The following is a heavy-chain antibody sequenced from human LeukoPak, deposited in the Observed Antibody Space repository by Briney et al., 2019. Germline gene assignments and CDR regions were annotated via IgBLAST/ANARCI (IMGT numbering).Heavy chain of an antibody. CDR1: GFTFSSYA. Sequence: GGSLRLSCAASGFTFSSYAMRWVRQAPGKGLAWVSAITGSGDSTYYVDSVKGPFTVSRDNSKNTVFLQMNSLRAEDTAVYYCAKYSSSSGFDYWGQGTLVTVSS. D-gene: IGHD6-6*01. J-gene: IGHJ4*02. CDR3: AKYSSSSGFDY. V-gene: IGHV3-23*01. CDR2: ITGSGDST.